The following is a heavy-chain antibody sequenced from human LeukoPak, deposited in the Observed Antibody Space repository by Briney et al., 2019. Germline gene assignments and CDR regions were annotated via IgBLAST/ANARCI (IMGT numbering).Heavy chain of an antibody. V-gene: IGHV1-69*05. J-gene: IGHJ4*02. D-gene: IGHD3-22*01. CDR3: ARGGYDSSGYWASIDY. Sequence: GASVKVSCKASGGTFSSYAISWVRQAPGQGLEWMGGIIPIFGTANYAQKFQGRVTITTDESTSTAYMELSSLRSEDTAVYYCARGGYDSSGYWASIDYWGQGTLVTVSS. CDR2: IIPIFGTA. CDR1: GGTFSSYA.